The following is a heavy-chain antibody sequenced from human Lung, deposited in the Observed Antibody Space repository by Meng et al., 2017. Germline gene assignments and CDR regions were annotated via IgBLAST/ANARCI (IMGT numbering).Heavy chain of an antibody. CDR3: ARSQQWLDS. V-gene: IGHV6-1*01. CDR2: TYYRSKWYN. CDR1: GDSVPSNSSA. Sequence: VHLQHSGPGLVKPSQTLALPCAISGDSVPSNSSAWNWIRQSPSRGLEWLGRTYYRSKWYNGYAVSVRSRITINPDTSKNQFSLQLNSVTPEDTAVYYCARSQQWLDSWGQGTLVTVSS. D-gene: IGHD6-19*01. J-gene: IGHJ4*02.